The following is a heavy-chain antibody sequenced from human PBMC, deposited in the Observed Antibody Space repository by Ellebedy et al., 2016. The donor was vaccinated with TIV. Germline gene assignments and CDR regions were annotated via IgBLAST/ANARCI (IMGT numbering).Heavy chain of an antibody. Sequence: ASVKVSXKASRYTFTGYYMHWVRQAPGQGLEWMGWINPNSGGTNYAQKFQGRVTMTRDTSISTAYMELSRLRSDDTAVYYCARGGSYYDPYNWFNPWGQGTLVTVSS. J-gene: IGHJ5*02. D-gene: IGHD3-22*01. CDR3: ARGGSYYDPYNWFNP. V-gene: IGHV1-2*02. CDR2: INPNSGGT. CDR1: RYTFTGYY.